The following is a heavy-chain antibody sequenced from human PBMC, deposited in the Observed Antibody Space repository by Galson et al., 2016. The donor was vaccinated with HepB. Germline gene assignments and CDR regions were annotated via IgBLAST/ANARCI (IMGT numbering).Heavy chain of an antibody. V-gene: IGHV4-31*03. CDR1: GGSISSGGYY. J-gene: IGHJ6*02. Sequence: TQSLTCTVSGGSISSGGYYWTWIRQHPGKGLERIGYIYHTGCTFYNPSLHSRIIVSVDTSKTEFSLRLSSVTAADTAVYYCAGLPGGSYYGLDVWGQGTTVTVSS. CDR3: AGLPGGSYYGLDV. D-gene: IGHD3-10*01. CDR2: IYHTGCT.